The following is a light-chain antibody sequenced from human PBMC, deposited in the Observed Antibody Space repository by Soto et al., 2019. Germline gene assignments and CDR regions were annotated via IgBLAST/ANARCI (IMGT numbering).Light chain of an antibody. CDR2: TAS. V-gene: IGKV1-12*01. Sequence: EIDVSQTPSSVSATVGDSVTITCLASQFISSWLAWYQQKPGKAPKLLIYTASSLQSGVPSRFSGSGSGTEFTLTISSLQPEDFATYYCQQSNSFPITFGERARLAI. J-gene: IGKJ5*01. CDR3: QQSNSFPIT. CDR1: QFISSW.